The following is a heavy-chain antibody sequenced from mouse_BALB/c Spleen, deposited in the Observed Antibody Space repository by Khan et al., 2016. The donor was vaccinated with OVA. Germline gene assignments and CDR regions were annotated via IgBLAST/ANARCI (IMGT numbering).Heavy chain of an antibody. J-gene: IGHJ3*01. CDR2: IYPFNGDT. V-gene: IGHV1S136*01. D-gene: IGHD2-12*01. CDR1: GYTFTSYV. CDR3: APVGSYYLSFAY. Sequence: EVQLQESGPELVKPGASVKMSCKASGYTFTSYVMHWVKQKPGKGLEWIGYIYPFNGDTLYNEKFKDKATLTSDISSSTAYMELSSLPSEDSAVYFCAPVGSYYLSFAYWGQGTLVTVSA.